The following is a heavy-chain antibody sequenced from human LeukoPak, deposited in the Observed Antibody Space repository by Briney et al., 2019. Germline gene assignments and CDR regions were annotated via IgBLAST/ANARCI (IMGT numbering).Heavy chain of an antibody. CDR3: AAAQDGGTTMDY. CDR1: GCTFTGYY. V-gene: IGHV1-2*02. Sequence: ASVKVSCKASGCTFTGYYMHWVRQAPGQGLEWMGWINPNSGGTNYAQKFQGRVTITRDTSISTAYMELSRLRSDDTAVYYCAAAQDGGTTMDYWGQGTLVTVSS. D-gene: IGHD1-7*01. CDR2: INPNSGGT. J-gene: IGHJ4*02.